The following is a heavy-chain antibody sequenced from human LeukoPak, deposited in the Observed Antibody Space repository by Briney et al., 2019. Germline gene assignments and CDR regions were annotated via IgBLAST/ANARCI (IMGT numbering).Heavy chain of an antibody. CDR3: ARGHNSGYYLNY. CDR2: ISGSSSYT. CDR1: GFNFRTYN. Sequence: GGSLRLSCVGSGFNFRTYNLNWVRQAPGKGLEWVSDISGSSSYTDYADSEKGRFTISKDNANSSVFLQMDSLRAEDTAVYYCARGHNSGYYLNYWGQGTLVTVSS. V-gene: IGHV3-21*05. J-gene: IGHJ4*02. D-gene: IGHD3-22*01.